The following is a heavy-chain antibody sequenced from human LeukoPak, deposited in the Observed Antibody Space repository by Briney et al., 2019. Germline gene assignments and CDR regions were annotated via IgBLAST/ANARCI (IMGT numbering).Heavy chain of an antibody. J-gene: IGHJ4*02. CDR3: AKGAYGSGSRPNLLFDY. Sequence: GGSLRLSCAASGFTFSGYGMHWVRQAPGKGLEWVAVIGYDGSNKYYADSVKGRFTISKDNSKNTLYLQMNSLRAEDTAVYYCAKGAYGSGSRPNLLFDYWGQGTLVTVSS. V-gene: IGHV3-33*06. D-gene: IGHD3-10*01. CDR1: GFTFSGYG. CDR2: IGYDGSNK.